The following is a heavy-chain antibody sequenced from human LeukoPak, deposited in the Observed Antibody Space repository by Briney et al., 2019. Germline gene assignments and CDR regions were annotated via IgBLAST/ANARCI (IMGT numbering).Heavy chain of an antibody. J-gene: IGHJ4*02. CDR2: VNAYNGDT. D-gene: IGHD1-26*01. CDR3: ARTEETKGRFDY. V-gene: IGHV1-18*01. CDR1: GYTFTSYG. Sequence: GASVKVSCKASGYTFTSYGISWVRQAPGQGLEWVGYVNAYNGDTNYAQKFQGGVTMTTDTSTTTVYMHLRSLGSEDTAVYYCARTEETKGRFDYWGQGTLVTVSS.